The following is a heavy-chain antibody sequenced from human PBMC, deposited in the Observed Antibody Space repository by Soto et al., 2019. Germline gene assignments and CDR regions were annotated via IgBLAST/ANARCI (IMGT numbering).Heavy chain of an antibody. CDR3: ARETYCSGGSCRHWYFDL. J-gene: IGHJ2*01. CDR1: GYTFTSYG. V-gene: IGHV1-18*01. Sequence: QVQLVQSGAEVKKPGASVKVSCKASGYTFTSYGISWVRQAPGQGLEWMGWISAYNGNTNYAQKLQGRVTMTTDTTTSTACMELRSLRSDDTAVYYCARETYCSGGSCRHWYFDLWGRGTLVTVSS. D-gene: IGHD2-15*01. CDR2: ISAYNGNT.